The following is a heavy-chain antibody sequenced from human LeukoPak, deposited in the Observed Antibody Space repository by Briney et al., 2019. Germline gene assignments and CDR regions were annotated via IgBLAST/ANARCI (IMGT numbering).Heavy chain of an antibody. Sequence: GGSLRLSCAASGFTVSSNYMSWVRQAPGKGLEWVSVIYSGGSTYYADSVKGRFTISRDNSKNTLYLQMNSLRAEDTAVYYCAREHSSSWDPYFNYWGQGTLVTVSS. V-gene: IGHV3-66*01. CDR1: GFTVSSNY. J-gene: IGHJ4*02. CDR3: AREHSSSWDPYFNY. CDR2: IYSGGST. D-gene: IGHD6-13*01.